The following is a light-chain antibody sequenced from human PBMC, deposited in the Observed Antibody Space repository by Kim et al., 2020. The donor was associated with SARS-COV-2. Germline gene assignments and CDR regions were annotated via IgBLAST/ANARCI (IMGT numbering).Light chain of an antibody. CDR2: EDN. Sequence: KVTISWNRSRGSIASNNVQWYQQRPGSAPTTVIYEDNQRPSGVPDRFSGSIDSSSNSASLTISGLETEDEADYYCQSYDSSNPVVFGGGTQLTVL. V-gene: IGLV6-57*03. J-gene: IGLJ2*01. CDR1: RGSIASNN. CDR3: QSYDSSNPVV.